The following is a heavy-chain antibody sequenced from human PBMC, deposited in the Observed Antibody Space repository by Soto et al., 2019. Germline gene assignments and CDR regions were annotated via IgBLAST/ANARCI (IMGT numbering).Heavy chain of an antibody. Sequence: GESLKISCKGSGYSFTSYWISWVRQMPGKCLEWMGRIDPSDSYTNYSPSFQGHVTISADRSISTAYLQWSSLKASDTAMYYCARQGYSSSSRAFYYYYGMDVWGQGTTVTVSS. CDR2: IDPSDSYT. V-gene: IGHV5-10-1*01. D-gene: IGHD6-6*01. J-gene: IGHJ6*02. CDR1: GYSFTSYW. CDR3: ARQGYSSSSRAFYYYYGMDV.